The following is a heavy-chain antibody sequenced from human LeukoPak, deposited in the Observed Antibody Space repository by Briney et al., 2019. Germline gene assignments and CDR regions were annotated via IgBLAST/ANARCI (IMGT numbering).Heavy chain of an antibody. V-gene: IGHV3-23*01. CDR2: IGASGGRT. CDR1: GFTFSSYV. D-gene: IGHD3-3*01. Sequence: GGSLRLSCAASGFTFSSYVMSWVRQAPGKGLEWVSTIGASGGRTYYADSVKGRFTVSRDNSKNTLYLQMNSLRAEDTAVYYCARGHLLRFLEWLGALYDYWGQGTLVTVSS. CDR3: ARGHLLRFLEWLGALYDY. J-gene: IGHJ4*02.